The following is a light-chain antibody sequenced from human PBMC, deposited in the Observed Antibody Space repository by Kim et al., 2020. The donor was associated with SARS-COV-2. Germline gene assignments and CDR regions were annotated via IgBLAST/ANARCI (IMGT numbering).Light chain of an antibody. CDR1: QSVSDN. Sequence: SLVERATLTCRASQSVSDNLAWYQQKPGQAPRLLIYGASTRATGIPARFSGSGSGTEFTLTISSLQSEDSAVYYCQQYDDWPPWTFGQGTKVDIK. J-gene: IGKJ1*01. V-gene: IGKV3-15*01. CDR3: QQYDDWPPWT. CDR2: GAS.